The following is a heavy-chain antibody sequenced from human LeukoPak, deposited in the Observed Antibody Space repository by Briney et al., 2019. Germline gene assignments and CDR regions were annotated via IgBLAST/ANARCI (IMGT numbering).Heavy chain of an antibody. CDR2: ISSSGSTI. CDR1: GFTFSSYE. CDR3: ARVYGSGSSGGWAPRSKNYMDV. J-gene: IGHJ6*03. Sequence: GGSLRLSCAASGFTFSSYEMNWVRQAPGKGLEWVSYISSSGSTIYYADSVKGRFTISRDNVKNSLYLQMNSLRAEDTAVYYCARVYGSGSSGGWAPRSKNYMDVWGKGTTVTISS. D-gene: IGHD3-10*01. V-gene: IGHV3-48*03.